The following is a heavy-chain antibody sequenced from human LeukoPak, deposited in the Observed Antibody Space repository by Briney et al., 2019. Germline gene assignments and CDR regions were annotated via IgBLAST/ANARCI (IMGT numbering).Heavy chain of an antibody. Sequence: GGSLRLSCAASGFTFNSYAMNWVRQAPGKGLDWVAIVSYDGNNKYYADSVKGRFTISRDNSKNTLYLQMNSLRAEDTAVYFCARGRAPGIAAAALDYWGQGTLVTVSS. V-gene: IGHV3-30-3*01. J-gene: IGHJ4*02. CDR3: ARGRAPGIAAAALDY. CDR1: GFTFNSYA. CDR2: VSYDGNNK. D-gene: IGHD6-13*01.